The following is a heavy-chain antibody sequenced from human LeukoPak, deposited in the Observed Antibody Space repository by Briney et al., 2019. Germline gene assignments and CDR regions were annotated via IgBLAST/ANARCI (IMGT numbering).Heavy chain of an antibody. J-gene: IGHJ3*02. CDR3: ARPYSGYAWGAFDI. Sequence: GESLKISCKGSGYSFTSYWISWVRQMPGEGVEWMGRIDPSDSYTNYSPSFQGHVTISADKSISTAYLQWSSLKASDTAMYYFARPYSGYAWGAFDIWGQGTMVTVSS. CDR2: IDPSDSYT. CDR1: GYSFTSYW. V-gene: IGHV5-10-1*01. D-gene: IGHD5-12*01.